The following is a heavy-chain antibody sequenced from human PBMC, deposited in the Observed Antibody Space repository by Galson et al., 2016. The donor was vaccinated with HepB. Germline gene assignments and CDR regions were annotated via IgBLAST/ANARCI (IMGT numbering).Heavy chain of an antibody. D-gene: IGHD2-15*01. Sequence: SLRLSCAASGFTFSTYAMSWVRQAPGKRLEWVSAISGRDSGTYHADSVKGRFTISRDNSKNTLYLQMNSLRAEDTAVYYCAKIKGRWVADYWGQGTLVTVSS. CDR3: AKIKGRWVADY. V-gene: IGHV3-23*01. CDR2: ISGRDSGT. J-gene: IGHJ4*02. CDR1: GFTFSTYA.